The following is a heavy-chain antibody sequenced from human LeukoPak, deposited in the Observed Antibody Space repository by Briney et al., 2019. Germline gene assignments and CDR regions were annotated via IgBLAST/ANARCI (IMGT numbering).Heavy chain of an antibody. CDR3: ARSLKSYGGKGDY. CDR1: GFTFSSYW. V-gene: IGHV3-74*01. Sequence: PGGSLRLSCAASGFTFSSYWMHWVRQAPGKGQVWVSRINSDGSSTSYADSVKGRFTISRDNAKNTLYLQMNSLRAEDTAVYYCARSLKSYGGKGDYWGQGTLVTVSS. CDR2: INSDGSST. J-gene: IGHJ4*02. D-gene: IGHD4-23*01.